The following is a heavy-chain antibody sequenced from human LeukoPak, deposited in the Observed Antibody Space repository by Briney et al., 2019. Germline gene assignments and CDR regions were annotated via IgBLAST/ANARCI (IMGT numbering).Heavy chain of an antibody. CDR1: GGSISSSNW. V-gene: IGHV4-4*02. J-gene: IGHJ5*02. CDR3: ARVISSGWYPNWFDP. CDR2: IYHSGST. D-gene: IGHD6-19*01. Sequence: SGTLSLTCAVSGGSISSSNWWSWVRQPPGKGLEWIGEIYHSGSTNYNPSLKSRVTISVDKSKNQFSLKLSSVTAADTAVYYCARVISSGWYPNWFDPWGQGTLVTVSS.